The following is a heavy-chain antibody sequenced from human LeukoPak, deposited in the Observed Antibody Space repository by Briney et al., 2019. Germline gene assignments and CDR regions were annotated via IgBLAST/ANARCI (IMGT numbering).Heavy chain of an antibody. CDR1: GGSFSGYY. CDR3: ALNGGNDYGFGDY. J-gene: IGHJ4*02. D-gene: IGHD4-17*01. V-gene: IGHV4-34*01. CDR2: INHSGST. Sequence: SETLSLTCAVYGGSFSGYYWSWIRQPPGKGLEWLGEINHSGSTNYNPSLKSRVTISVDTSKNQFSLKLSSVTAADTAVYYCALNGGNDYGFGDYWGQGTLVTVSS.